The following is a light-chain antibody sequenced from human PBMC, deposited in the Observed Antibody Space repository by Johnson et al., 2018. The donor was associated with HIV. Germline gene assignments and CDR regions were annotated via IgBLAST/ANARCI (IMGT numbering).Light chain of an antibody. V-gene: IGLV1-51*01. CDR2: DNN. Sequence: QSVLTQSPSVSAAPGQKVTISCSGSSSNIGNNYVSWYQQLPGTAPKLLIYDNNKRPSGIPDRFSGSKSCTSATLGITGLQTGDEADYYCATWDSSLTTGGVFGSGTKVTVL. CDR1: SSNIGNNY. CDR3: ATWDSSLTTGGV. J-gene: IGLJ1*01.